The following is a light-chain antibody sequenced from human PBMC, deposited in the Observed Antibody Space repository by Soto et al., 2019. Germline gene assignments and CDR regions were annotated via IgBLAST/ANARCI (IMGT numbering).Light chain of an antibody. Sequence: EIVLTPSPGTLSLSPVERATLSCRASQSVSSSYLAWYQQKPGQAPRLLIYGASSRATGIPDRFSGSGSGTDFTLTISRLEPEDFAVYYCQQYGSSLFTFGPGTKVDIK. V-gene: IGKV3-20*01. CDR3: QQYGSSLFT. J-gene: IGKJ3*01. CDR1: QSVSSSY. CDR2: GAS.